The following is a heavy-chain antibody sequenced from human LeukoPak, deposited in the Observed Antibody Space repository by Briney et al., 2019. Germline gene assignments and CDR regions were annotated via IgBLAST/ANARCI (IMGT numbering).Heavy chain of an antibody. CDR3: ARSQNYYGSGDY. CDR2: IYYTGKT. Sequence: SETLSLTCTVSGDSVSNGNYYWSWLRQPPGKALEWIGYIYYTGKTYYNPSLEGRVTILVDTSRNHFSVKLSSVTAVDTAVYYCARSQNYYGSGDYWSQGTLVTVSS. V-gene: IGHV4-61*03. CDR1: GDSVSNGNYY. D-gene: IGHD3-10*01. J-gene: IGHJ4*02.